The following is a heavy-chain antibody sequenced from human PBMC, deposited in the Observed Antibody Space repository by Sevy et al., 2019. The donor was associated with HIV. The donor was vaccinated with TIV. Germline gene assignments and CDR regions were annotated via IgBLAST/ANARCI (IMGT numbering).Heavy chain of an antibody. V-gene: IGHV3-30*03. CDR2: ISYDGRNK. D-gene: IGHD4-17*01. Sequence: GGSLRLSCAVSGIIFTTSGMHWVRQAPGKGLEWVAVISYDGRNKFYGDSVKGRFTISRDNSKNILSLQMNSLRAEDTAVYYCAREGSYGDYMLSYYYGMDVWGQGTTVTVSS. J-gene: IGHJ6*02. CDR1: GIIFTTSG. CDR3: AREGSYGDYMLSYYYGMDV.